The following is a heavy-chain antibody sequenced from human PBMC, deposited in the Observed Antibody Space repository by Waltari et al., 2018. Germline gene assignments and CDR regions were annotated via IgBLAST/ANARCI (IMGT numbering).Heavy chain of an antibody. CDR2: SSPSDGHT. J-gene: IGHJ4*02. CDR3: ARLPGYSSGWYDN. Sequence: QVQLVQSVAEVKRPGASVKVSCKTSGYTFIRYGVDWVRQAPGQGLEWMGWSSPSDGHTNYAQKFQGRVTMTTDTSTSTAYMELRDLRSDDTAIYYCARLPGYSSGWYDNWGQGTLVTVSS. V-gene: IGHV1-18*01. CDR1: GYTFIRYG. D-gene: IGHD6-19*01.